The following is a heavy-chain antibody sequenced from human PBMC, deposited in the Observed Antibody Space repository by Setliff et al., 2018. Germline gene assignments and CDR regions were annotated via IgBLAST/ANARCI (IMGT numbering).Heavy chain of an antibody. D-gene: IGHD7-27*01. Sequence: PSETLSLTCAVYGGSFSNYHWSWIRQPPGKGLEWLGEVSHSGSTNYKPSLKGRVAMSVDTSKRQFSLKLNSLTAADTAVYYCARVTNWGLDLRFDPWGQGILVTVSS. J-gene: IGHJ5*02. CDR3: ARVTNWGLDLRFDP. CDR1: GGSFSNYH. CDR2: VSHSGST. V-gene: IGHV4-34*01.